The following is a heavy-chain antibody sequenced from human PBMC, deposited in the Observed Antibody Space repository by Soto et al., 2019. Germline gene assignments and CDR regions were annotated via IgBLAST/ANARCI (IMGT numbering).Heavy chain of an antibody. CDR1: GFTFSSYV. CDR3: AKIERFSE. CDR2: ISIDGAGT. Sequence: GGSLRLSRAASGFTFSSYVMNWVRQAPGKGLEWVSTISIDGAGTYYADSVKGRFTISRDNSKNTLYLQMNSLRAEDTALYYCAKIERFSEWGPGTLVTVS. J-gene: IGHJ4*02. D-gene: IGHD3-16*01. V-gene: IGHV3-23*01.